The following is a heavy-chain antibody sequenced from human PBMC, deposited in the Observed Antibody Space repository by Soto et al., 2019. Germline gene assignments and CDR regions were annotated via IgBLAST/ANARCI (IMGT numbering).Heavy chain of an antibody. CDR3: ASGRGFSIRYDSSGYDFDY. Sequence: GGSLRLSCAASGFTFSSYGMHWVRQAPGKGLEWVAVIWYDGSNKYYADSVKGRFTISRDNSKNTLYLQMNSLRAEDTAVYYCASGRGFSIRYDSSGYDFDYWGQGTLVTVSS. D-gene: IGHD3-22*01. J-gene: IGHJ4*02. V-gene: IGHV3-33*01. CDR1: GFTFSSYG. CDR2: IWYDGSNK.